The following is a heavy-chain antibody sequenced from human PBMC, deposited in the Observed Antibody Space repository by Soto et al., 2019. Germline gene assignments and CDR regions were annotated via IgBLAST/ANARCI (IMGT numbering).Heavy chain of an antibody. CDR3: ATVPPRIVVVLAEFPT. V-gene: IGHV4-4*02. Sequence: QVQLKQSGPGLVRPSGTLSLTCRVSGTSISSSYWWAWVRQSPGKGLEWIGEIYHNGITKYNPSLKTPVSMSIAKSNNQFPLKLTSVAAAATAFYFCATVPPRIVVVLAEFPTWGQGTLVTVSS. D-gene: IGHD2-21*01. CDR1: GTSISSSYW. J-gene: IGHJ4*02. CDR2: IYHNGIT.